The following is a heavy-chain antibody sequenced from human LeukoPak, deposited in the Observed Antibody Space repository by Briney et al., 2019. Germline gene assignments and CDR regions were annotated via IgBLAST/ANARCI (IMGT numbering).Heavy chain of an antibody. D-gene: IGHD2-8*01. CDR2: ISSDGHVE. J-gene: IGHJ4*02. CDR1: GFSFSSYE. V-gene: IGHV3-48*03. CDR3: ARDTLNGLFVISLDY. Sequence: LTGGSLRLSCAASGFSFSSYEMNWVRQAPGKGLEWVSHISSDGHVETYVDSVRGRFTMSRDNAKNFLFLQMNGLRAEDTAVYYCARDTLNGLFVISLDYWGQGALVTVSS.